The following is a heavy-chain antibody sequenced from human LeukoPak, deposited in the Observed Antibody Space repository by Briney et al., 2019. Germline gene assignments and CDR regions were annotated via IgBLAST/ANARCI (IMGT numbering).Heavy chain of an antibody. J-gene: IGHJ4*02. D-gene: IGHD3-10*01. CDR3: ARDHTPPGSFDY. V-gene: IGHV3-48*03. CDR2: ISSSGSNI. CDR1: GFTFSNYE. Sequence: PGGSLRLSCAASGFTFSNYEMNWVRQAPGKGLEWVSYISSSGSNIYYADSVKGRFTISRDNAKNSLYLQMNSLRAEDTAVYYCARDHTPPGSFDYWGQGTLVTVSS.